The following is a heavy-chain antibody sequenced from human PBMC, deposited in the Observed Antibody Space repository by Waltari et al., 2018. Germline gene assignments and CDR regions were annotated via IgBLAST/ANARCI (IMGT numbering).Heavy chain of an antibody. J-gene: IGHJ4*02. V-gene: IGHV5-51*01. Sequence: EVQLVQSGAEVKKPGESLKISCKGSGYSFTSYWIGWVRQMPGKGLEWMGIIYPGDSDTSYSPSFQGQVTISADKSISTAYLQWSSLKASDTAMYYCARHPRYYDSSGYRRDYYFDYWGQGTLVTVSS. CDR3: ARHPRYYDSSGYRRDYYFDY. D-gene: IGHD3-22*01. CDR2: IYPGDSDT. CDR1: GYSFTSYW.